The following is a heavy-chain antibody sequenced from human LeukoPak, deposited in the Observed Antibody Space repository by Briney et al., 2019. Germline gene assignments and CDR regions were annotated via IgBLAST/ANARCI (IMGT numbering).Heavy chain of an antibody. D-gene: IGHD2-15*01. CDR3: ARGPAKGAATYFDY. Sequence: PGRSLRLSCTASGFPFSNYAMNWVRQTPGKGLEWVALISFDGAKIYYADSVKGRFTISRDNSKNTLFLQMNSLTVEDTAVYYCARGPAKGAATYFDYWGQGTLVTVSS. J-gene: IGHJ4*02. V-gene: IGHV3-30*04. CDR1: GFPFSNYA. CDR2: ISFDGAKI.